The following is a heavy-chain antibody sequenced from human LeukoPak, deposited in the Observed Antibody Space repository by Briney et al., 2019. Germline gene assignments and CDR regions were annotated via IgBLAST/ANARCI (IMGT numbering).Heavy chain of an antibody. V-gene: IGHV4-39*07. CDR2: IYYSGST. Sequence: PSETLSLTCTVSGGSISSSSYYWGWIRQPPGKGLEWIGSIYYSGSTYYNPSLKSRVTISVDTSKNQFSLKLSSVTAADTAVYYCARVIFSSGSYQYYYYYYMDVWGKGTTVTVSS. CDR3: ARVIFSSGSYQYYYYYYMDV. J-gene: IGHJ6*03. D-gene: IGHD3-10*01. CDR1: GGSISSSSYY.